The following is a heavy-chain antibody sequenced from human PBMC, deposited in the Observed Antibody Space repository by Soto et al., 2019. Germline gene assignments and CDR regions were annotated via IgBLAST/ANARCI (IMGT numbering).Heavy chain of an antibody. CDR3: ARAVGPFDH. D-gene: IGHD1-26*01. J-gene: IGHJ4*02. CDR2: IWYDGSNK. V-gene: IGHV3-33*01. Sequence: QVQLVESGGGVVQPGRSLRLSCEASGFIFSTYGMHWVRQAPGKGLEWVAVIWYDGSNKYYADSVKGRFTISRDNSKNTLYLQMNSLRAEDTAVYYCARAVGPFDHWGQGTLVTVSS. CDR1: GFIFSTYG.